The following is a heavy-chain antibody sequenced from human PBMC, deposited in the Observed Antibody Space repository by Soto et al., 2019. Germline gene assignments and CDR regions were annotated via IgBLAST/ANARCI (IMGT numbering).Heavy chain of an antibody. J-gene: IGHJ6*02. CDR3: ARDLLLWATNEYYYYGMDV. V-gene: IGHV3-33*01. CDR1: GFTFSSYG. Sequence: GSLRLSCAASGFTFSSYGMHWVRQAPGKGLERVAVIWYDGSNKYYADSVKGRFTISRDNSKNTLYLQMNSLRAEDTAVYYCARDLLLWATNEYYYYGMDVWGQGTTVTVS. D-gene: IGHD2-21*01. CDR2: IWYDGSNK.